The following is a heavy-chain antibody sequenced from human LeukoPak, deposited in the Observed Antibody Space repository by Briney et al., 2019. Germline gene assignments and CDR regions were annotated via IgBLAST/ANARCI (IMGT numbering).Heavy chain of an antibody. J-gene: IGHJ4*02. CDR1: GFTFDDYG. CDR2: LNWNGDNT. CDR3: ARDRYYGSGSQKPFDY. Sequence: PGGSLRLSCAASGFTFDDYGMSWVRQAPGKGLEWVSSLNWNGDNTGYADSVKGRFTISRDNAKNSLYLQMNSLRAEDTALYYCARDRYYGSGSQKPFDYWGQGTLVTVSS. D-gene: IGHD3-10*01. V-gene: IGHV3-20*04.